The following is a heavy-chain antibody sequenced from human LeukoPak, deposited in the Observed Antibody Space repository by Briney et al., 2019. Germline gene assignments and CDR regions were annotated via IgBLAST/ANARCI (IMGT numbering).Heavy chain of an antibody. CDR3: AKYGSGSYYHNWFDP. CDR2: ISAYNGNT. J-gene: IGHJ5*02. V-gene: IGHV1-18*01. Sequence: ASVKVSCKASGYTFTSYGISWVRQAPGQGLEWMGWISAYNGNTNYAQKLQGRVTMTTDTSTSTAYMGLRSLRSDDTAVYYCAKYGSGSYYHNWFDPWGQGTLVTVSS. CDR1: GYTFTSYG. D-gene: IGHD3-10*01.